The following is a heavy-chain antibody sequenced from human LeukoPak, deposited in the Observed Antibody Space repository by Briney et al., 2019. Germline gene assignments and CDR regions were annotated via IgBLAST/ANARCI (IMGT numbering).Heavy chain of an antibody. CDR3: ARVRASRHDYGDFDY. CDR1: GFTFSTYA. CDR2: ISYDGSNK. D-gene: IGHD4-17*01. Sequence: GGSLRLSCAASGFTFSTYAMHWVRQAPGKGLEWVAVISYDGSNKYYAGSVKGRFTVPRDDSKNTLSLQMNSLRAEDTAVYYCARVRASRHDYGDFDYWGQGTLVTVSS. J-gene: IGHJ4*02. V-gene: IGHV3-30-3*01.